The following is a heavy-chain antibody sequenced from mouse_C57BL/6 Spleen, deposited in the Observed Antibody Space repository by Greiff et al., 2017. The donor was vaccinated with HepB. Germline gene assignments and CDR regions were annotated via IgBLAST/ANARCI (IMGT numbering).Heavy chain of an antibody. V-gene: IGHV1-82*01. CDR3: ARAFPEGFAY. CDR2: IYPGDGDT. Sequence: QVQLKQSGPELVKPGASVKISCKASGYAFSSSWMNWVKQRPGKGLEWIGRIYPGDGDTNYNGKFKGKATLTADKSSSTAYMQLSSLTSEDSAVYFCARAFPEGFAYWGQGTLVTVSA. J-gene: IGHJ3*01. CDR1: GYAFSSSW.